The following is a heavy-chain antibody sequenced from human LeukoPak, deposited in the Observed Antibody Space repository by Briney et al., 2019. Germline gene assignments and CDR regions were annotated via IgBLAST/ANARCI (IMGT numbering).Heavy chain of an antibody. CDR3: ARGEHYDSSGYS. CDR2: IRYDGINK. V-gene: IGHV3-30*02. J-gene: IGHJ4*02. CDR1: GFIFSSYG. D-gene: IGHD3-22*01. Sequence: GGSLRLSCAASGFIFSSYGMHWVRQAPGRGLEWVAFIRYDGINKYYADSVKGRFTISRDNAKNSLYLQMNSLRAEDTAVYYCARGEHYDSSGYSWGQGTLVTVSS.